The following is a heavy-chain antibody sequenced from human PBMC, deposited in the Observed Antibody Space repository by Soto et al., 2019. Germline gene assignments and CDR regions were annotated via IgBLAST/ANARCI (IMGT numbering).Heavy chain of an antibody. V-gene: IGHV3-53*01. CDR3: ATWHEREHAFDV. D-gene: IGHD1-1*01. CDR1: GLTISGKKF. J-gene: IGHJ3*01. Sequence: DVQLVESGGGLIQPGESLRLSCAAFGLTISGKKFVAWVRQAPGKGLEWGSALYDVDGSFYADSGTGRFTTSSDSSKTTVYLQMNDLRPDDTAVYYCATWHEREHAFDVWGQGTTVTISS. CDR2: LYDVDGS.